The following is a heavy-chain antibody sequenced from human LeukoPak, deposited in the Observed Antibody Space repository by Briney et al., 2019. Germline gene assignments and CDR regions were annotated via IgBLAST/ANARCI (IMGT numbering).Heavy chain of an antibody. J-gene: IGHJ3*02. CDR2: ISGSGGST. V-gene: IGHV3-23*01. D-gene: IGHD2-2*01. CDR3: AKAEQLLYDAFDK. Sequence: GGSLRLSCAASGFTFSSYAMSWVRQAPGKGLEWVSAISGSGGSTYYADSVKGRFTISRDNSKNSLYLQMNSLRAEDTALYYRAKAEQLLYDAFDKWGQGTMVTVSS. CDR1: GFTFSSYA.